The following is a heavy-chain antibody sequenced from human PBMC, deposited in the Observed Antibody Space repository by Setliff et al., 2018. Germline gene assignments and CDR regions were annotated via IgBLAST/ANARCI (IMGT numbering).Heavy chain of an antibody. CDR3: ARFSGHNYGSFDS. CDR1: DYTFLSYG. Sequence: RASVKVSCKAADYTFLSYGLSWVRQAPGQGLEWMGWISAYTGKTDCAQRFQGRVTMTSDTSISTAYMELSSLRSDDTAVYYCARFSGHNYGSFDSWGQGTLVTVSS. J-gene: IGHJ4*02. CDR2: ISAYTGKT. D-gene: IGHD5-18*01. V-gene: IGHV1-18*01.